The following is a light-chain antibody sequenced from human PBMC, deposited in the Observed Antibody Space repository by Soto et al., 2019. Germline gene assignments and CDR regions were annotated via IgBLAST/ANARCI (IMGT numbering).Light chain of an antibody. J-gene: IGKJ1*01. Sequence: EIVLTQSPGTLSLSPGERATLSCRASQSVSSTNLAWYQQRPGQAPRLLIYTASRRVTGIPDRFSGSGSGTDFTLTIYSLEPEDVAVYYCQHYGGSLWTFGQGTKVEIK. CDR3: QHYGGSLWT. CDR2: TAS. CDR1: QSVSSTN. V-gene: IGKV3-20*01.